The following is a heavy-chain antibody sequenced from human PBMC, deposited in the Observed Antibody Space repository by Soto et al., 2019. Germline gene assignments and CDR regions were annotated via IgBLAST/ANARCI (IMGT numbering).Heavy chain of an antibody. Sequence: GGSLRLSCAASGFTFSSYSMNWVRQAPGKGLEWVSSISSSSSYIYYADSVKGRFTISRDNAKNLLYLQMNSLRAEDTAVYYCARVSSGWLNAFDIWGQGTMVTVSS. V-gene: IGHV3-21*01. D-gene: IGHD6-19*01. CDR1: GFTFSSYS. CDR3: ARVSSGWLNAFDI. CDR2: ISSSSSYI. J-gene: IGHJ3*02.